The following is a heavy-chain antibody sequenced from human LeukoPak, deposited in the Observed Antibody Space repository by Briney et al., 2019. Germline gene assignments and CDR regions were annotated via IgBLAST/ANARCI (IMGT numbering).Heavy chain of an antibody. V-gene: IGHV1-2*02. J-gene: IGHJ4*02. CDR1: GYTFTGFF. CDR2: INPNSGGT. D-gene: IGHD6-13*01. Sequence: ASVKVSCKASGYTFTGFFIHWVRQAPGQGLEWMGWINPNSGGTNYAQKFQGRVTMTRDTSISTAYMELSRLRSDDTAVYYCAREGSSSSHDYWGQGTLVTVSS. CDR3: AREGSSSSHDY.